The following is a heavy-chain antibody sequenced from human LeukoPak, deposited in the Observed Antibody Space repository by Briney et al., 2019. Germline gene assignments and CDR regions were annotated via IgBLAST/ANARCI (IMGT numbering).Heavy chain of an antibody. V-gene: IGHV3-48*03. CDR1: GFTFSSYE. CDR3: ARELGGYCSSTSCWDYYYGMDV. Sequence: GGSLRLSCAVSGFTFSSYEMNWVRQAPGKGLEWVSYISSSGSTIYYADSVKGRFTISRDNAKNSLYLQMNSLRAEDTAVYYCARELGGYCSSTSCWDYYYGMDVWGQGTTVTVSS. D-gene: IGHD2-2*01. J-gene: IGHJ6*02. CDR2: ISSSGSTI.